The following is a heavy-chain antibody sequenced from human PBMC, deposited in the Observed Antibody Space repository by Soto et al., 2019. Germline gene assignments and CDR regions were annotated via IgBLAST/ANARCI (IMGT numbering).Heavy chain of an antibody. CDR2: FDPEDGET. CDR1: GHTLEELS. Sequence: GVAVKVTCKVSGHTLEELSMHWVQQAPRKGLEWMGGFDPEDGETIYAQKFQGRVTMTEDTSTDTAYMELSRLRSEDTAVYYCATSESSTWYHWIDPWGQGTLVTVSS. D-gene: IGHD6-13*01. CDR3: ATSESSTWYHWIDP. V-gene: IGHV1-24*01. J-gene: IGHJ5*02.